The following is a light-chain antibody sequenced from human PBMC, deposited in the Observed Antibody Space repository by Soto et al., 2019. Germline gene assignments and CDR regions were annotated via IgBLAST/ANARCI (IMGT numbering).Light chain of an antibody. Sequence: QSVLTQPPSVSGAPGQRVTISCSGTSSSIGAGYDVHWYQQLPGTAPKLLIYGDTNRPSGVPDRFSGSKSATSASLAITGLQAEDEADYYCQSYESSPSGYVFGTGTKVTVL. CDR2: GDT. J-gene: IGLJ1*01. V-gene: IGLV1-40*01. CDR3: QSYESSPSGYV. CDR1: SSSIGAGYD.